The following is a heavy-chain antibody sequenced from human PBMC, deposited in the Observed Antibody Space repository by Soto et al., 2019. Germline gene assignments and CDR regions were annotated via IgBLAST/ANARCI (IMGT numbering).Heavy chain of an antibody. Sequence: QLQLQESGSGLVKPSQTLSLTCAVSCGSISSGGYSWSWIRQPPGKGLEWIGYIYHSGSTYYNPSLKSRVTISVDRSKNQFSLKLSSVTAADTAVYYCAIRRDGYSLAFDIWGQGTMVTVSS. CDR1: CGSISSGGYS. J-gene: IGHJ3*02. CDR2: IYHSGST. D-gene: IGHD4-4*01. CDR3: AIRRDGYSLAFDI. V-gene: IGHV4-30-2*01.